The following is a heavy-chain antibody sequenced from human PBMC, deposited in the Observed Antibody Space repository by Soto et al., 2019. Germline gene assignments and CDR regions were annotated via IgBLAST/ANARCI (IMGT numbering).Heavy chain of an antibody. CDR1: GGSISSGGYY. V-gene: IGHV4-31*03. Sequence: QVQLQESGPGLVKPSQTLSLTCTVSGGSISSGGYYWSWIRQHPGKGLEWIGYIYYSGSTYYNPSLKSRDTISVDTSKNQFSLKLSSVTAADTAVYYCARGGGYCSSTSCSGGWFDPWGQGTLVTVSS. CDR2: IYYSGST. D-gene: IGHD2-2*03. CDR3: ARGGGYCSSTSCSGGWFDP. J-gene: IGHJ5*02.